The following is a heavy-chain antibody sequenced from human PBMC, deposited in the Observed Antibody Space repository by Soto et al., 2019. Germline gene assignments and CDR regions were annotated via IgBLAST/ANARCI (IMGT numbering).Heavy chain of an antibody. CDR3: AKDETGVFDY. CDR1: GFTSSSYA. D-gene: IGHD1-1*01. Sequence: EVQLLESGGGLVQPGGSLRLSCAASGFTSSSYAMSWVRQAPGKGLEWVSAISGRGGSTYYADSVKGRFTISRDNSKNTLYLQMNSLRAEDMAVYYCAKDETGVFDYWGQGTLVTVSS. CDR2: ISGRGGST. J-gene: IGHJ4*02. V-gene: IGHV3-23*01.